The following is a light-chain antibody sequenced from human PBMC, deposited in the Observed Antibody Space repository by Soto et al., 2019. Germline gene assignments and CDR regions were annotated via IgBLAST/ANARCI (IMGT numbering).Light chain of an antibody. CDR3: QQYGSTPLT. CDR2: GAS. Sequence: EIVLTQSPGTLSLSPGGRATLSCRASQSVSRNYVAWYQQKPGQAPRLLIYGASSWASGIPDRFSGSGSGADFTLSITRLEPEDFALYYCQQYGSTPLTFGGGTKVEIK. V-gene: IGKV3-20*01. J-gene: IGKJ4*01. CDR1: QSVSRNY.